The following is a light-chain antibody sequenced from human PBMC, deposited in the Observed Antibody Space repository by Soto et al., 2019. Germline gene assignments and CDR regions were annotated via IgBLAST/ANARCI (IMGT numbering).Light chain of an antibody. CDR3: QQYNNWPLT. CDR1: QSVSSN. J-gene: IGKJ4*01. Sequence: EIVMTQSPATLSVSPGERVTLSCRASQSVSSNLAWYQQKPGQAPRLLIYGASTRATGIPARFSGSGSGTELTLTISSPQSEDFAVYYRQQYNNWPLTFGGGTNVEIK. CDR2: GAS. V-gene: IGKV3-15*01.